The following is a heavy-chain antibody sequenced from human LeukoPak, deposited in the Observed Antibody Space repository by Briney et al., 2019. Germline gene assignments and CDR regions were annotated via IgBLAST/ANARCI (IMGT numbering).Heavy chain of an antibody. Sequence: SETLSLTCTVSGGSISSSSYYWGWIRQPPGKGLEWIGSIYYSGSTYYNPSLKSRVTISVDTSKNQFSLKLSSVTAADTAVYYCAREIHMVRGADTGSPDVWGKGTTVTVSS. V-gene: IGHV4-39*07. CDR1: GGSISSSSYY. CDR3: AREIHMVRGADTGSPDV. J-gene: IGHJ6*04. D-gene: IGHD3-10*01. CDR2: IYYSGST.